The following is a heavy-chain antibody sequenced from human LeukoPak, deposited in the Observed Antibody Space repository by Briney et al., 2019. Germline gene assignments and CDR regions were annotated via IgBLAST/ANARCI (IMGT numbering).Heavy chain of an antibody. CDR2: INYDGSIT. CDR1: GFRFSSHW. CDR3: ARDGHYYGSGSYYTLYYFDY. Sequence: RPGGSLRLSCAVSGFRFSSHWMHWVRQAPGEGLVWVSRINYDGSITNYADSVNGRFTISRDNAKNSLYLQMNSLRAEDTAVYYCARDGHYYGSGSYYTLYYFDYWGQGTLVTVSS. J-gene: IGHJ4*02. D-gene: IGHD3-10*01. V-gene: IGHV3-74*01.